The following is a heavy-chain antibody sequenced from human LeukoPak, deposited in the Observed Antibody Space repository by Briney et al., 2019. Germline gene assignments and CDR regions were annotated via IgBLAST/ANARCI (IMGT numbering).Heavy chain of an antibody. Sequence: SSETLSLTCSVSGGSISSYYWSWIRQPPGKGLEWIGYLYNSGNTNYNPSLKSRVTISVDTSKNQFPLSLSSVTAADTAVYYCARDEKNWFEYWGQGTLVTVSS. CDR1: GGSISSYY. CDR3: ARDEKNWFEY. CDR2: LYNSGNT. J-gene: IGHJ5*01. V-gene: IGHV4-59*01.